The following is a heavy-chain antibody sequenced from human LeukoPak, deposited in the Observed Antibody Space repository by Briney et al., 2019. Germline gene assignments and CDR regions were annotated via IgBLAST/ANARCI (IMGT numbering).Heavy chain of an antibody. D-gene: IGHD3-10*01. CDR1: GYSFSSHW. Sequence: GESLKISCKGSGYSFSSHWIGWVRQMPGKGLEWMGIIYPADSDTRYSPSFQGQVTISADRSTRTAYLQWSSLRASDIAMYFCARVPRGVAITASFDLWGQGTQVTVSS. CDR2: IYPADSDT. J-gene: IGHJ4*02. V-gene: IGHV5-51*01. CDR3: ARVPRGVAITASFDL.